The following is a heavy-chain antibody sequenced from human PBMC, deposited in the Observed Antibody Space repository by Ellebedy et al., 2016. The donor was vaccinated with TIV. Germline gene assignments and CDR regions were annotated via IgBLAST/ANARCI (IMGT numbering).Heavy chain of an antibody. V-gene: IGHV4-30-4*01. CDR1: GGSITGGDYY. CDR2: IYYSGRT. CDR3: ARDRNYYWFDP. J-gene: IGHJ5*02. Sequence: LRLSXTVSGGSITGGDYYWTWIRQPPGKGLEWIGYIYYSGRTYYNPSLKSRVSISVDTSKNQFSLNLNSVTAADTAVYYCARDRNYYWFDPWGQGTLVTVSS. D-gene: IGHD3-10*01.